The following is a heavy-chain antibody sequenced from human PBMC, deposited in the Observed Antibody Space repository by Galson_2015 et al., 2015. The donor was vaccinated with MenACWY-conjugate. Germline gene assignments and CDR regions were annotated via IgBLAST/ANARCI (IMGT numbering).Heavy chain of an antibody. J-gene: IGHJ4*02. V-gene: IGHV3-7*01. D-gene: IGHD1-1*01. CDR2: INRDGGGT. CDR1: GFTIDSYR. CDR3: ARLIHDGLDY. Sequence: SLRLSCAASGFTIDSYRMSWVRQAPGKGLEWVTNINRDGGGTYYASSVKGRFTISKDNAENSLYLQMNSLRAEDTAIYYCARLIHDGLDYWGQGTLVTVSS.